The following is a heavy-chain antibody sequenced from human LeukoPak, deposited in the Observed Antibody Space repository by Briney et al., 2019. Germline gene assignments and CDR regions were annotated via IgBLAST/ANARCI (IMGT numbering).Heavy chain of an antibody. J-gene: IGHJ4*02. V-gene: IGHV3-30*02. CDR2: IRYEGSNE. CDR1: GFTFSSYG. CDR3: AKVYGVAGIDY. Sequence: PGGSLRLSCAASGFTFSSYGMYWVRQAPGKGLEWVAFIRYEGSNEYYADSVKGRFTISGDNSKNTLYLQMNSRRGEDTAVYYCAKVYGVAGIDYWGQGTLVTVSS. D-gene: IGHD6-19*01.